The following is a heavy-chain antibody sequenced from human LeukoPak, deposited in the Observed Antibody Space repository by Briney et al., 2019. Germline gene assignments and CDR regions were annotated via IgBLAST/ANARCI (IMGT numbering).Heavy chain of an antibody. D-gene: IGHD5-24*01. J-gene: IGHJ4*02. CDR2: VFTSGST. V-gene: IGHV4-4*07. CDR3: ARDFRDGYISDYFDY. Sequence: SETLSLTCAVSGDSISNYYWTWIRQPAGKGLEWIGHVFTSGSTKYNPSLKSRVTISVDTSKNQFSLKLSSVTAADTAVYYCARDFRDGYISDYFDYWGQGTLVTVSS. CDR1: GDSISNYY.